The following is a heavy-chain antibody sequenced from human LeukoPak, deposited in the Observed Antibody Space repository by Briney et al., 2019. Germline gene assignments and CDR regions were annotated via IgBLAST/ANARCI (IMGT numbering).Heavy chain of an antibody. Sequence: ASVKVSCKASGYTFTGYYTHWVRQAPGQGLEWMGWINPNSGGTNYAQKFQGRVTMTRDTSISTAYMELSRLRSDDTAVYYCARIKGYSYGPYYYFDYWGQGTLVTVSS. CDR1: GYTFTGYY. CDR3: ARIKGYSYGPYYYFDY. D-gene: IGHD5-18*01. V-gene: IGHV1-2*02. J-gene: IGHJ4*02. CDR2: INPNSGGT.